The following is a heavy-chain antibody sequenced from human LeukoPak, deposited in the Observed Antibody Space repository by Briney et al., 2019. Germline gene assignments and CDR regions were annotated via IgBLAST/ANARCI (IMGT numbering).Heavy chain of an antibody. CDR1: GFTFSNAW. D-gene: IGHD2-15*01. J-gene: IGHJ4*02. Sequence: GGSLRLSCAASGFTFSNAWMSWVRQAPGKGLEWVGRIKSKTDGGTTDYAAPVKGRFTISRDDSKNTLYLQMNSLRAEDTAVYYCAKDRIDCSGGSCYTLLGFDYWGQGTLVTVSS. V-gene: IGHV3-15*01. CDR2: IKSKTDGGTT. CDR3: AKDRIDCSGGSCYTLLGFDY.